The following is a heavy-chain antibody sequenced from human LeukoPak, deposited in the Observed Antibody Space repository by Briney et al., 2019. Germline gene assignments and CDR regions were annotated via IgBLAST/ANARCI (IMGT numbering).Heavy chain of an antibody. CDR2: ISWNSGSI. Sequence: GGSLRLSCAASGFTFDDYAMHWVRQAPGKGVEGVSGISWNSGSIVYADSVKGRFTISRDNAKNSLYLQMNSLRAEDTALYYCAKDIKDGSSWYLEYFQHWGQGTLVTVSS. J-gene: IGHJ1*01. D-gene: IGHD6-13*01. V-gene: IGHV3-9*01. CDR3: AKDIKDGSSWYLEYFQH. CDR1: GFTFDDYA.